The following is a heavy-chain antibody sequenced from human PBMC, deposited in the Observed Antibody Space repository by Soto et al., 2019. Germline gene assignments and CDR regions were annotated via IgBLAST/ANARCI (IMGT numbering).Heavy chain of an antibody. CDR2: IYWDDDK. Sequence: QITLKESGPTLVKPTQTLTLTCTFSGFSLSTSGVGVGWIRQPPGKALEWLALIYWDDDKRYSPSLKSRLTTTKDTSKNKVVLTMTNMDPVDTATYSCAHGPLIAAAGVSVVESWGQGTLVTVSS. D-gene: IGHD6-13*01. J-gene: IGHJ5*02. CDR3: AHGPLIAAAGVSVVES. V-gene: IGHV2-5*02. CDR1: GFSLSTSGVG.